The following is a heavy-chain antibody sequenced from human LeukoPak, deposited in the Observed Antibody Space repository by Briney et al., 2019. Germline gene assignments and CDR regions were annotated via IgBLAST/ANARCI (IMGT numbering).Heavy chain of an antibody. D-gene: IGHD6-19*01. Sequence: ASVKVSCKASGYTFTGYYMHWVRQAPGQGLEWMGWINPNSGGTNYAQKFQGRVTMTRDTSTSTAYMELSRLRSDDTAVYYCARDPPGCVKTLDYWGQGTLVTVSS. CDR2: INPNSGGT. V-gene: IGHV1-2*02. CDR3: ARDPPGCVKTLDY. J-gene: IGHJ4*02. CDR1: GYTFTGYY.